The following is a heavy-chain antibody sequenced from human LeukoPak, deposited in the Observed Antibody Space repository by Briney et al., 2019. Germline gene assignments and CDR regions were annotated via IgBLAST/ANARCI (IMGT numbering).Heavy chain of an antibody. J-gene: IGHJ4*02. Sequence: PGGSLRLSCAASGFTVNSNYLSWVRQAPGKGLEWVSTLYNTGNTYYANSVKGRFSISRDNSKNTLFVQMNSLRAEDTAVYYCARLTADGRLYFVDWGPGTLVTVSS. CDR1: GFTVNSNY. CDR2: LYNTGNT. D-gene: IGHD6-13*01. CDR3: ARLTADGRLYFVD. V-gene: IGHV3-53*01.